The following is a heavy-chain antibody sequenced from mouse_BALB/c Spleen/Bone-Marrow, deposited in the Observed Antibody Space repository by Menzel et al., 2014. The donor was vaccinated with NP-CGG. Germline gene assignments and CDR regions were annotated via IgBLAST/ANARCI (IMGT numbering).Heavy chain of an antibody. Sequence: QVQLQQSGAELVRPGSSVKISCKGSGYAFSSYWMNWVKQRPGQGLEWIGQIYPGDGDTNNNGKFKGKATLTADKSSTTVYMQLSSLTSEDSAVYFCARSYDDYSLAYWGQGTLVTVSA. CDR1: GYAFSSYW. CDR2: IYPGDGDT. D-gene: IGHD2-13*01. CDR3: ARSYDDYSLAY. V-gene: IGHV1-80*01. J-gene: IGHJ3*01.